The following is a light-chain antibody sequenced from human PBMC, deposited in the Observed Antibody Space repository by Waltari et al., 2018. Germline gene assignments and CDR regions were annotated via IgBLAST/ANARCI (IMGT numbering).Light chain of an antibody. J-gene: IGKJ2*01. CDR2: AAS. CDR1: QGVSSW. CDR3: QHARNYTYT. Sequence: DVQMTQSPSSVSASVGDRVSITCRSRQGVSSWLAWYQQKPGKAPKLLIYAASSLQSGVPSRCSGSGAGTYFTLTISSLQPEDFATYYCQHARNYTYTFGQGTRLEI. V-gene: IGKV1-12*01.